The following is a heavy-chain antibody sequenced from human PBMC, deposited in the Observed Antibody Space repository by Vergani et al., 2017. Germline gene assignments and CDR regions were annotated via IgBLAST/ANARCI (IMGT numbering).Heavy chain of an antibody. Sequence: EVQLLESGGNLIQPGGSLRLSCGASGFTFSSYAMTWVRLAPGKGLQWVSAISGHGDRTYYADSVKGRFTISRDNSKNTVYLQMNSLKAEDRATYYCAREERSNTSPFVGDWGQGTLVTVSS. CDR1: GFTFSSYA. J-gene: IGHJ4*02. CDR3: AREERSNTSPFVGD. D-gene: IGHD2/OR15-2a*01. V-gene: IGHV3-23*01. CDR2: ISGHGDRT.